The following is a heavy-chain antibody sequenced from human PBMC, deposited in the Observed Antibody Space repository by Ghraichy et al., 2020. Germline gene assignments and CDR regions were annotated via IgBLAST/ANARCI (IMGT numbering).Heavy chain of an antibody. Sequence: SETLSLTCTVSGGSISSSSYYWGWIRQPPGKGLEWIGSIYYSGSTYYNPSLKSRVTISVDTSKNQFSLKLSSVTAADTAVYYCVRHVGVLPAAMDYFDYWGQGTLVTVSS. CDR3: VRHVGVLPAAMDYFDY. CDR1: GGSISSSSYY. J-gene: IGHJ4*02. V-gene: IGHV4-39*01. CDR2: IYYSGST. D-gene: IGHD2-2*01.